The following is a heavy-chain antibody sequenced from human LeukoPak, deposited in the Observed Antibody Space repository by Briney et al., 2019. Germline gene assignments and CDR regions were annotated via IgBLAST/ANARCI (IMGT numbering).Heavy chain of an antibody. Sequence: GGSLRLSCAASGFTFSSYAMSWVRQAPGKGLEWVANIKQDGSEKYYVDSVKGRFTISRDNAKNSLYLQMNSLRAEDTAVYYCARDQTTSIRTTYYDILTGYYHNFFDYWGQGTLVTVSS. CDR3: ARDQTTSIRTTYYDILTGYYHNFFDY. J-gene: IGHJ4*02. CDR1: GFTFSSYA. CDR2: IKQDGSEK. D-gene: IGHD3-9*01. V-gene: IGHV3-7*01.